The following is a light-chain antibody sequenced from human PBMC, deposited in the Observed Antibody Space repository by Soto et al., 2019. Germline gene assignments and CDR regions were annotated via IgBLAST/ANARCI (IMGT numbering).Light chain of an antibody. CDR3: QQSYSTPRT. CDR2: GAS. J-gene: IGKJ1*01. V-gene: IGKV1-39*01. CDR1: QNINNC. Sequence: DIQMTQSPPSLSASVGDRVTITCRTSQNINNCLNWYQQRPGKAPKLLIYGASSLQSGVPLRFSGSGSGTDFTLTISSLQPEDSATYYCQQSYSTPRTFGQGTKVDI.